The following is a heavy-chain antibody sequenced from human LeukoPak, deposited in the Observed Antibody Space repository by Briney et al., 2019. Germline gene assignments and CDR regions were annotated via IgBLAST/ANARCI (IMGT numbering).Heavy chain of an antibody. CDR3: AKGRSSGYSNWFDP. D-gene: IGHD3-22*01. J-gene: IGHJ5*02. V-gene: IGHV3-30*18. CDR1: GFTLSNYS. Sequence: GGSLRLSCAASGFTLSNYSMTWVRQAPGKGLEWVAVISYDGSNKYYADSVKGRFTISRDNSKNTLYLQMNSLRAEDTAVYYCAKGRSSGYSNWFDPWGQGTLVTVSS. CDR2: ISYDGSNK.